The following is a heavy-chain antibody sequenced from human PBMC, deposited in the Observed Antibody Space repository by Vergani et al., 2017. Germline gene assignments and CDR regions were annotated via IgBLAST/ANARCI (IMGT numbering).Heavy chain of an antibody. Sequence: QVQLVQSGAEVKKPGASVKVSCKASGYTFTGYYMHWVRQAPGQGLEWMGWINPNSGGTNYAQKFQGRVTMTRDTSISTAYMELSRLRSDDTAVYYGARRAVGAAGRGALGYWGQGTLVTVSS. CDR1: GYTFTGYY. CDR3: ARRAVGAAGRGALGY. D-gene: IGHD6-13*01. CDR2: INPNSGGT. J-gene: IGHJ4*02. V-gene: IGHV1-2*02.